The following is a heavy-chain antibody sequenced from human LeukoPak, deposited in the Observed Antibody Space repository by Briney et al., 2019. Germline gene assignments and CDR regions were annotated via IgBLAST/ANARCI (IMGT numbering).Heavy chain of an antibody. V-gene: IGHV3-23*01. CDR3: AKQPYDFWSGYVPYYFDY. Sequence: GGSLRLSCAASGFTFSSYAMSWVRQAPGKGLEWVSAISGSGSSTYYADSVKGRFTISRDNSKNTLYLQMNSLRAEDTAVYYCAKQPYDFWSGYVPYYFDYWGQGTLVTVSS. CDR2: ISGSGSST. CDR1: GFTFSSYA. J-gene: IGHJ4*02. D-gene: IGHD3-3*01.